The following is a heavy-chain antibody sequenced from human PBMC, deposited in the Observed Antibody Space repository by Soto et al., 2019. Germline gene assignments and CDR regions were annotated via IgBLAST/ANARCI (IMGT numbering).Heavy chain of an antibody. CDR2: ISGSGGST. V-gene: IGHV3-23*01. D-gene: IGHD6-13*01. Sequence: GGSLRLSCAASGFTFSSYAMSWVRQAPGKGLEWVSAISGSGGSTYYADSVKGRFTISRDNSKNTLYLQMNSLRAEDTAVYYCAKDAGIAAAGLYYYGIDVWGQGTTVTVSS. CDR3: AKDAGIAAAGLYYYGIDV. J-gene: IGHJ6*02. CDR1: GFTFSSYA.